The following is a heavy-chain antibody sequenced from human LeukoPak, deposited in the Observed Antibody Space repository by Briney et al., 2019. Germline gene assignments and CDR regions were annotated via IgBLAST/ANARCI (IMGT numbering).Heavy chain of an antibody. J-gene: IGHJ4*02. V-gene: IGHV3-15*01. CDR2: IKIKTDGGTI. CDR1: GFTFSNAW. Sequence: PGGSLRLSCAASGFTFSNAWMSWVRQAPGKGLEWVGRIKIKTDGGTIEYGAPVKGRFTISRDDLKNTLYLQMNTLETEDTGVYYCTRISGSSSGPFDYWGQGSLVTVSS. D-gene: IGHD1-26*01. CDR3: TRISGSSSGPFDY.